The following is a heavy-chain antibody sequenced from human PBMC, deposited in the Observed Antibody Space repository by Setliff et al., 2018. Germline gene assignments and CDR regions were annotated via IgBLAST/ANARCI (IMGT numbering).Heavy chain of an antibody. V-gene: IGHV1-69*13. Sequence: SVKVSCKASGGTFSSYAISWVRQAPGQGLEWMGGIIPIFGKANYAQKFQGRVTITADESTSTAYMELSSLRSEDTAVYYCARDGDNYYDSSGYYLNHAFDIWGQGTMVTVSS. CDR1: GGTFSSYA. J-gene: IGHJ3*02. CDR2: IIPIFGKA. D-gene: IGHD3-22*01. CDR3: ARDGDNYYDSSGYYLNHAFDI.